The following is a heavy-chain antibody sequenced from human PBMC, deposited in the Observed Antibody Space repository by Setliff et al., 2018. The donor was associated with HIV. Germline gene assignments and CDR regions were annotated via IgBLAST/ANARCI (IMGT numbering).Heavy chain of an antibody. Sequence: ASVKVSCKASGYTFTGYYIHWVRQAPGQGPEWMGWISGFNGNTNYAQRLQGRVTMTTDTPTSTAYMELRSLRSDDTAVYYCAREGYISGWSAGDYYYYMDVWGKGTTVTVSS. CDR3: AREGYISGWSAGDYYYYMDV. V-gene: IGHV1-18*04. J-gene: IGHJ6*03. CDR2: ISGFNGNT. D-gene: IGHD6-19*01. CDR1: GYTFTGYY.